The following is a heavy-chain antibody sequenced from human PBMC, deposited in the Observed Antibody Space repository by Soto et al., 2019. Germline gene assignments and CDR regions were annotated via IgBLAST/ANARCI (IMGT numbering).Heavy chain of an antibody. J-gene: IGHJ4*02. V-gene: IGHV3-23*01. CDR1: GFTFGSHA. CDR2: ISGSGGSA. D-gene: IGHD3-3*01. Sequence: EVQLLESGGGLVQPGGSLRLSCAASGFTFGSHAMIWVRQAPGKGLEWVSAISGSGGSAYYADSVKGRFTISRDNSINTRYLQMNSLRAEDTALYYCAKDPYSDFWSAYYYFDYWGQGTLVTVSS. CDR3: AKDPYSDFWSAYYYFDY.